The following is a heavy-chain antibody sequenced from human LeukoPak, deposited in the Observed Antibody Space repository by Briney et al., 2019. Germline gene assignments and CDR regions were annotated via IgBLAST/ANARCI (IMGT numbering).Heavy chain of an antibody. J-gene: IGHJ4*02. CDR1: GFTFSSYG. Sequence: AGGSLRLSCAASGFTFSSYGMHWVRQAPGKGLEWVAFIRYDGSNKYYADSVKGRFTISRDNSKNTLYPQMNSLRAEDTAVYYCATEPPAGAMAVTATSDYWGQGTLVTVSS. V-gene: IGHV3-30*02. D-gene: IGHD5-18*01. CDR2: IRYDGSNK. CDR3: ATEPPAGAMAVTATSDY.